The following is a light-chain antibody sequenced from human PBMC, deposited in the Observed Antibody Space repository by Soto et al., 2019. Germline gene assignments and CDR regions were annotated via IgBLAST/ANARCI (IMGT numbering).Light chain of an antibody. CDR3: QQPYT. Sequence: EIVLTQSPATLSLSPGERATLSCRASQSVSSYLAWYQQQPGQAPSLLIYDATSRATSIPARFSGSGSGTDFTLTISSLEHEDSAVYYCQQPYTFGQGTKLEIK. V-gene: IGKV3-11*01. J-gene: IGKJ2*01. CDR2: DAT. CDR1: QSVSSY.